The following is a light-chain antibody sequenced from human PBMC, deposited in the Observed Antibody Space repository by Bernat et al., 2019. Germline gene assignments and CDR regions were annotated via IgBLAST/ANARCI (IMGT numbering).Light chain of an antibody. J-gene: IGKJ1*01. Sequence: VTITCRASQGINSWLAWYQQKPGKAPNLLIYKASTLQGGVPSRFSGSGSGTDFTLSISSLQSEDFATYDCQQYSSRPWTFGQGTKVEIK. CDR1: QGINSW. CDR2: KAS. CDR3: QQYSSRPWT. V-gene: IGKV1-8*01.